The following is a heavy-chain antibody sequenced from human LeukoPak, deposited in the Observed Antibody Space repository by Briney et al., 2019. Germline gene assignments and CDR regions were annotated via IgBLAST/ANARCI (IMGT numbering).Heavy chain of an antibody. Sequence: GGSLRLSCAASGFTFSNAWMSWVRQAPGKGLEWVASIKHDGSEEYYVDSVRGRFTISRDNTKSSLYLQMSGLRAEDTAVYYCATDRGWRTSGYYLYYFESWGQGTLVTVSS. D-gene: IGHD3-3*01. J-gene: IGHJ4*02. V-gene: IGHV3-7*01. CDR1: GFTFSNAW. CDR2: IKHDGSEE. CDR3: ATDRGWRTSGYYLYYFES.